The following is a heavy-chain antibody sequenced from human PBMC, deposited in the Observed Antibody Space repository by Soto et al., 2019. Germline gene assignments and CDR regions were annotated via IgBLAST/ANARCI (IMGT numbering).Heavy chain of an antibody. V-gene: IGHV4-39*07. CDR2: FYYSGST. CDR3: ARYLDAFDI. Sequence: SETLSLTCTVSGGSISSSSYYWGWIRQSPGKGLEWIGSFYYSGSTYYSPSLKSRVTISVDTSKNQFSLKLSSVTAADTAVYYCARYLDAFDIWGQGTMVTVSS. J-gene: IGHJ3*02. CDR1: GGSISSSSYY.